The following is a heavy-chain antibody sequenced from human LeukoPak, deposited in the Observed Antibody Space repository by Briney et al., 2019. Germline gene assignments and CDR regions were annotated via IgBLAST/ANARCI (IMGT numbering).Heavy chain of an antibody. J-gene: IGHJ4*02. V-gene: IGHV3-15*01. D-gene: IGHD3-9*01. CDR3: TTSHYYDILTGYYSFFDY. CDR1: GFTFGTYE. Sequence: GGSLRLSCAASGFTFGTYEMNWVRQAPGKGLEWVGRIKSKTDGGTTDYAAPVKGRFTISRDDSKNTLYLQMNSLKTEDTAVYYCTTSHYYDILTGYYSFFDYWGQGTLVTVSS. CDR2: IKSKTDGGTT.